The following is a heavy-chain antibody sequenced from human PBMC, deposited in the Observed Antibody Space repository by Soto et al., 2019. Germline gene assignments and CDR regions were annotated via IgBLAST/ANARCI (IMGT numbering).Heavy chain of an antibody. CDR2: ISAYNGNT. CDR1: GYTFTSYG. D-gene: IGHD3-3*01. V-gene: IGHV1-18*04. J-gene: IGHJ6*02. Sequence: QVQLVQSGAEVKKPGASVKVSCKASGYTFTSYGISWVRQAPGQGLEWMGWISAYNGNTNYAQKLQGRVTMTTDTSTSTAYMELRSLRSDDTAVYYCARGAGTGSHDFWSGSPYAGPGGYYYYGMDVWGQGTTVTVSS. CDR3: ARGAGTGSHDFWSGSPYAGPGGYYYYGMDV.